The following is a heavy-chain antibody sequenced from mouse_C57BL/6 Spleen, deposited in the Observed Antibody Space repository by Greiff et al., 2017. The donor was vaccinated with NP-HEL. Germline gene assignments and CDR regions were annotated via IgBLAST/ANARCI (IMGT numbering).Heavy chain of an antibody. D-gene: IGHD1-1*01. V-gene: IGHV1-5*01. CDR1: GYTFTSYW. CDR2: IYPGNSDT. Sequence: VQLQQSGTVLARPGASVKMSCKTSGYTFTSYWMHWVKQRPGQGLEWIGAIYPGNSDTSYNQKFKGKAKLTAVTSASTAYMELSSLTNEDSAVYYCTIFSGSSYLDYWGQGTTLTVSS. J-gene: IGHJ2*01. CDR3: TIFSGSSYLDY.